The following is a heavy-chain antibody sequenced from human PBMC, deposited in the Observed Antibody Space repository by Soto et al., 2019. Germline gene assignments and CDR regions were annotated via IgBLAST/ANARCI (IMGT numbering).Heavy chain of an antibody. V-gene: IGHV1-3*04. J-gene: IGHJ6*02. CDR3: ARGRYCSSTSCQPYYYGMDV. Sequence: ASVKVSCKASGYTFTSYAMHWVRQAPGQRLEWMGWINTGNGNTKYSQKFQGRVTITRDTSASTAYMELSSLRSEDTAVYYCARGRYCSSTSCQPYYYGMDVWGQGTTVTVSS. CDR2: INTGNGNT. CDR1: GYTFTSYA. D-gene: IGHD2-2*01.